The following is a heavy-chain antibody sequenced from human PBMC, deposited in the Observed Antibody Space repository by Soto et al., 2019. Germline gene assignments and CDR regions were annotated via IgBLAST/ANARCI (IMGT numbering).Heavy chain of an antibody. CDR2: IYSCGST. J-gene: IGHJ6*04. CDR1: GFTVSSNY. Sequence: GGSLRLSCAASGFTVSSNYMSWVRQAPGKGLEWVSVIYSCGSTYSADSVKGRCTISRHNSKNTLYLQMNSLRAEDTAVYYCARVGYSGYGDVWGKGTTVTVSS. D-gene: IGHD5-12*01. V-gene: IGHV3-53*04. CDR3: ARVGYSGYGDV.